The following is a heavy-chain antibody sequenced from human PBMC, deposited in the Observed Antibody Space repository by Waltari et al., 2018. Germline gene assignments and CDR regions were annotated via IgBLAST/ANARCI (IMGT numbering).Heavy chain of an antibody. CDR1: GFTFSSYA. V-gene: IGHV3-23*01. CDR2: SSGSGVST. D-gene: IGHD2-2*01. CDR3: AKPRDSSTYYYYGMDV. Sequence: EVQLLESGGGLVQPGGYLRLSCAASGFTFSSYAMSWVRKAPGKGLEWVSASSGSGVSTYSADSVKGRFTISIDNSKNTLYLQSHSLRAEDTAVYYCAKPRDSSTYYYYGMDVWGQGTTVTVTS. J-gene: IGHJ6*02.